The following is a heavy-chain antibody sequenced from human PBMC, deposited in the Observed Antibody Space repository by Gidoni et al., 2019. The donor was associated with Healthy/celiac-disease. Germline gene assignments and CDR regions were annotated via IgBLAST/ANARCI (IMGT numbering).Heavy chain of an antibody. J-gene: IGHJ3*02. CDR2: IYTSGST. D-gene: IGHD3-10*01. CDR3: AREGYYYGSGSYYADAFDI. Sequence: QVQLQESGPGLVKPSETLSLTCTVSGGSISSYYWSWIRQPAGKGLEWIGRIYTSGSTNYNPSLKSRVTMSVDTSKNQFSLKLSSVTAADTAVYYCAREGYYYGSGSYYADAFDIWGQGTMVTVSS. CDR1: GGSISSYY. V-gene: IGHV4-4*07.